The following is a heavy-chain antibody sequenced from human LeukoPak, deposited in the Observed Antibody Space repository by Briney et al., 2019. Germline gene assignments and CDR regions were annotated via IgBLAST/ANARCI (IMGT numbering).Heavy chain of an antibody. CDR2: ISGSGSDI. D-gene: IGHD2-15*01. V-gene: IGHV3-48*01. Sequence: GGSLRLSCAASGFTFSNYNMNWVRQTPGKGLECVSYISGSGSDIYYAESVMGRFTLSRDNAKNSLYLQMNSLRAEDTGVYYCARDLVVGGFRSWAFDIWGQGTMVTASS. CDR3: ARDLVVGGFRSWAFDI. J-gene: IGHJ3*02. CDR1: GFTFSNYN.